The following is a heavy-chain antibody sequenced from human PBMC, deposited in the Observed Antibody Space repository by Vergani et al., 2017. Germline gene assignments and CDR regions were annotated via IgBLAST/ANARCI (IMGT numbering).Heavy chain of an antibody. CDR2: IGTAGAT. Sequence: EVQLVESGGGLVQPGGSLRLSCAASGFTFSTYDMHWVRQATGKGLEWVSPIGTAGATYYPGSVKGRFTISRENAKNSLYLQMNGLRAGDTAVYYCARRDSSSPALDYWGQGTLVTVSS. CDR1: GFTFSTYD. J-gene: IGHJ4*02. CDR3: ARRDSSSPALDY. D-gene: IGHD6-6*01. V-gene: IGHV3-13*01.